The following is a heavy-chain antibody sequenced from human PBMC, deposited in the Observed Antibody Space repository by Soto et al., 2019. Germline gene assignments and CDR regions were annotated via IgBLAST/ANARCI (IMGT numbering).Heavy chain of an antibody. CDR3: ARALLMTTDPSSGMDV. Sequence: GASVKVSCKASGGTFSSYAISWVRQAPGQGLEWVGGIIPIFGTANYAQKFQGRVTITADKSTSTAYMELSSLRSEDTAVYYCARALLMTTDPSSGMDVWGQGTTVTVSS. J-gene: IGHJ6*02. CDR1: GGTFSSYA. V-gene: IGHV1-69*06. CDR2: IIPIFGTA. D-gene: IGHD4-4*01.